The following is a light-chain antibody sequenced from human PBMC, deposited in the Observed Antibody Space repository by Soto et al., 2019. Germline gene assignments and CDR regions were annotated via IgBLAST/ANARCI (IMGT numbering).Light chain of an antibody. CDR2: DVS. Sequence: QSALTQPASLSGSPGQSITISSTGTNSDVGGYNYVSWYQHHPGKAPRLIIYDVSNRPSGVSNRFSGSKSGNTASLTISGLQPEDEADYYCSSYTTSNTRQIVFGTGTKVTVL. V-gene: IGLV2-14*03. CDR3: SSYTTSNTRQIV. CDR1: NSDVGGYNY. J-gene: IGLJ1*01.